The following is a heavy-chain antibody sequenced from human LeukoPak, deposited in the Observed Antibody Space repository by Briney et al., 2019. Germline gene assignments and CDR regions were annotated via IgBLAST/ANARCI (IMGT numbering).Heavy chain of an antibody. CDR3: AKDHLWFGEFDY. D-gene: IGHD3-10*01. J-gene: IGHJ4*02. V-gene: IGHV3-23*01. Sequence: GGSLRLSCAASGCTFSSYAMSWVRQAPGKGLKWVSAISGSGGSTYYADSVKGRFTISRDNSTNTLYLQMNSLRAEDTAVYYCAKDHLWFGEFDYWGQGTLVTVSS. CDR2: ISGSGGST. CDR1: GCTFSSYA.